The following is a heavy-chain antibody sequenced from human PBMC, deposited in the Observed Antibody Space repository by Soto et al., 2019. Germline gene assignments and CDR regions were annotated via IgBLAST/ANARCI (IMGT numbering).Heavy chain of an antibody. CDR1: GFTFRGYS. CDR3: ARVDTAMIDY. V-gene: IGHV3-48*02. Sequence: EVLLVESGGGLVPPGGSLRLSCAASGFTFRGYSMNWVRQAPGKGLEWISYISGSSSTEYYADSVKGRFTISRDNARNSLYLQMNSLGDEDTAVYYCARVDTAMIDYWGQGTLVTVSS. J-gene: IGHJ4*02. D-gene: IGHD5-18*01. CDR2: ISGSSSTE.